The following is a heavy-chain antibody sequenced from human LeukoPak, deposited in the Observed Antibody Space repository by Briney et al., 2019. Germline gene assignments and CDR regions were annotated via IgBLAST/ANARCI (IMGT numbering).Heavy chain of an antibody. CDR3: ARGLQSSGYSDYYFDY. D-gene: IGHD3-22*01. CDR2: INHSGST. J-gene: IGHJ4*02. CDR1: GASIFSGNW. V-gene: IGHV4-4*02. Sequence: SGTLSLTCAVSGASIFSGNWWSWVRPPPGKGLEWIGEINHSGSTNYNPSLKSRVTISVDTSKNQFSLKLSSVTAADTAVYYCARGLQSSGYSDYYFDYWGQGTLVTVSS.